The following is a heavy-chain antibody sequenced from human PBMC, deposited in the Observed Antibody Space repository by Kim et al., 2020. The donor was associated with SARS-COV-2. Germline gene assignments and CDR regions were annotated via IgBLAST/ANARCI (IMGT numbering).Heavy chain of an antibody. D-gene: IGHD2-15*01. CDR2: ISWNSGSI. Sequence: GGSLRLSCAASGFTFDDYAMHWVRQAPGKGLEWVSGISWNSGSIGYADSVKGRFTISRDNAKNSLYLQMNSLRAEDTALYYCAKDRAYCSGGSCYSGAEVHYYYGMDVWGQGTTVTVSS. V-gene: IGHV3-9*01. CDR1: GFTFDDYA. J-gene: IGHJ6*02. CDR3: AKDRAYCSGGSCYSGAEVHYYYGMDV.